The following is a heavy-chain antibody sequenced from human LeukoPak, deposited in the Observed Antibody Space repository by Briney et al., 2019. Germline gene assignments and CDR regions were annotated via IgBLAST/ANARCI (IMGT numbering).Heavy chain of an antibody. J-gene: IGHJ4*02. D-gene: IGHD3-22*01. CDR3: ARGAYYDSSGHYYWVFDY. Sequence: PSETLSLTCTVSGGSISSYYWSWIRQPPGKGLEWIGYIYYSGSTNYNPSLKSRVTISVDTSKNQFSLKLSSVTAADTAVYYCARGAYYDSSGHYYWVFDYWGQGTLVTVSS. CDR2: IYYSGST. CDR1: GGSISSYY. V-gene: IGHV4-59*01.